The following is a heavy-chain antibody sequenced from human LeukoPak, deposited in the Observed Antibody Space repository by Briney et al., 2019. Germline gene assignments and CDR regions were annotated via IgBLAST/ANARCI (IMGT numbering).Heavy chain of an antibody. V-gene: IGHV4-31*03. CDR3: ARDGAITGTDNWFDP. J-gene: IGHJ5*02. Sequence: SETLSLTCTVSGGSISSGGYYWSWIRQHPGKGLEWIGYIYYSGSTYYNPSLKSRVTISVDTSKNQFSLKLSSVTAADTAVYYCARDGAITGTDNWFDPRGQGTLVTVSS. CDR2: IYYSGST. CDR1: GGSISSGGYY. D-gene: IGHD1-7*01.